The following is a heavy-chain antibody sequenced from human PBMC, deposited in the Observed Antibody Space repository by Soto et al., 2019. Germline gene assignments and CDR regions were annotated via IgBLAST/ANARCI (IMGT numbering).Heavy chain of an antibody. Sequence: EVQLVESGGGLVKPGGSLRRSCAASGFTFSSYSMNWVRQAPGKGLEWVSSISSSSSYIYYADSVKGRFTISRDNAKNSPYLQMNSLRAEDTAVYYCARGTVTLYWYFDLWGRGTLVTVSS. CDR1: GFTFSSYS. CDR2: ISSSSSYI. CDR3: ARGTVTLYWYFDL. D-gene: IGHD4-17*01. V-gene: IGHV3-21*01. J-gene: IGHJ2*01.